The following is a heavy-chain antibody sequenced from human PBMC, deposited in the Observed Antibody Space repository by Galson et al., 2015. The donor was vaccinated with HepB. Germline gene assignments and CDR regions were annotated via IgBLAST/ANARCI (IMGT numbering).Heavy chain of an antibody. V-gene: IGHV3-49*03. Sequence: SLRLSCAASGFTFGDYAMSWFRQAPGKGLEWVGFIRSKAYGGTTEYAASVKGRFTISRDDSKSIAYLQMNSLKTGDTAVYYCTRCYDSSGYPYYFDYWGQGTLVTVSS. CDR2: IRSKAYGGTT. CDR1: GFTFGDYA. J-gene: IGHJ4*02. CDR3: TRCYDSSGYPYYFDY. D-gene: IGHD3-22*01.